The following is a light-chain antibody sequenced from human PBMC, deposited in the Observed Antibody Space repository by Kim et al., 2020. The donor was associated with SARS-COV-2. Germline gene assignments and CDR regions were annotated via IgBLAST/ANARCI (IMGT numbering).Light chain of an antibody. V-gene: IGKV1-5*03. J-gene: IGKJ2*01. CDR3: QHYIRFPYT. Sequence: SASFGDIVTVTCRASQIINTFLACYQLKPGKAPDLLIYQASSLQIGVPSRFSGSGSGTEFTLTISSLQPDDFATYYCQHYIRFPYTFGQGTKLEI. CDR2: QAS. CDR1: QIINTF.